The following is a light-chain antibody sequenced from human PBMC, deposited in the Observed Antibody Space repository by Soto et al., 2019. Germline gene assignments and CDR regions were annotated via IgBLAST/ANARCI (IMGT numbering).Light chain of an antibody. CDR1: QRMTNY. Sequence: DIQLTQSPSSLSASIGDRVTITCRASQRMTNYLNWYQEKPGKAPKLLIYLVSSLQSRVPSRFSGSGSGTEFTLTISSLQPEDLATYYCQQTHIIPWTFGQGTKVEIK. CDR2: LVS. J-gene: IGKJ1*01. CDR3: QQTHIIPWT. V-gene: IGKV1-39*01.